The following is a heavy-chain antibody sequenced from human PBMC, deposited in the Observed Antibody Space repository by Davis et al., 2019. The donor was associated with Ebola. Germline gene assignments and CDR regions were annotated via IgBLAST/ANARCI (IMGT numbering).Heavy chain of an antibody. Sequence: ASVKVSCKASGYTFAYYAMHWVRQAPGQGLEWMGWVNTNTGNPTYAQGFTGRFVFSLDTSVSTAYLQIGSLKAEDTAVYYCARGRDTSSSWSGWLDPWGQGTLVTVSS. V-gene: IGHV7-4-1*01. CDR2: VNTNTGNP. CDR1: GYTFAYYA. CDR3: ARGRDTSSSWSGWLDP. J-gene: IGHJ5*02. D-gene: IGHD6-6*01.